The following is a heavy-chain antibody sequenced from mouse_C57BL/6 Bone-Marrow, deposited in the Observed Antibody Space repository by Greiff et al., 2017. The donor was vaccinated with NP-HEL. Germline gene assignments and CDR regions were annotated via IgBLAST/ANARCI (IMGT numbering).Heavy chain of an antibody. J-gene: IGHJ1*03. D-gene: IGHD1-3*01. CDR2: ISDGGSYT. V-gene: IGHV5-4*01. CDR1: GFTFSSYA. Sequence: EVNVVESGGGLVKPGGSLKLSCAASGFTFSSYAMSWVRQTPEKRLEWVATISDGGSYTYYPDNVKGRFTISRDNAKNNLYLQMSHLKSEDTAMYNCARESGGEVWGTGTTVTASS. CDR3: ARESGGEV.